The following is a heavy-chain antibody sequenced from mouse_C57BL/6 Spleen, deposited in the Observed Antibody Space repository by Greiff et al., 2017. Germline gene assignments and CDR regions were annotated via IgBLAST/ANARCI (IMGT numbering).Heavy chain of an antibody. J-gene: IGHJ2*01. V-gene: IGHV3-6*01. D-gene: IGHD1-1*01. Sequence: EVKLMESGPGLVKPSQSLSITCSVTGYSITSGYYWNWIRQFPGNKLEWMGYISYDGSNNYNPSLKNRISITRDTSKNQFFLKLNSVTTEDTATYYCARAYYYGSSYFDYWGQGTTLTVSS. CDR1: GYSITSGYY. CDR3: ARAYYYGSSYFDY. CDR2: ISYDGSN.